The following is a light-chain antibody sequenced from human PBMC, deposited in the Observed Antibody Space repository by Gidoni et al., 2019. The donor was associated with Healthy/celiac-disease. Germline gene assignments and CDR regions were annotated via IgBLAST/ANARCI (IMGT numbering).Light chain of an antibody. CDR1: QDISNY. CDR2: DAS. CDR3: QQYDNLPCS. J-gene: IGKJ2*04. V-gene: IGKV1-33*01. Sequence: IQMTQSPSSLSASVGDRVTTTCQASQDISNYLNSYQQKPGKAPKLLIYDASNLETGVPSRFGRSGSGTDFTFTISSLQPEDIATYYCQQYDNLPCSFGQGTKLEIK.